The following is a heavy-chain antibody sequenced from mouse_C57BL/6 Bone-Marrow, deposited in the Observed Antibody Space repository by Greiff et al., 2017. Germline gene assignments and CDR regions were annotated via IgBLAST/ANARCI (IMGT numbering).Heavy chain of an antibody. CDR3: ATSYYGSSYDYAMDY. J-gene: IGHJ4*01. CDR1: GYTFTSYW. Sequence: QVQLKQPGAELVKPGASVKVSCKASGYTFTSYWMHWVKQRPGQGLEWIGRIHPSDSDTNYNQKFKGKATLTVDKSSSTAYMQLSSLTSEDSAVYYCATSYYGSSYDYAMDYWGQGTSVTVSS. V-gene: IGHV1-74*01. CDR2: IHPSDSDT. D-gene: IGHD1-1*01.